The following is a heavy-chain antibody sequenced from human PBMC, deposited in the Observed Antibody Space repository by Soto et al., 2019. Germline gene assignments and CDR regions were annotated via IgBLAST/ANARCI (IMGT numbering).Heavy chain of an antibody. Sequence: SGATLVNPTQTLTLTCTFSGFSLSSSGMCVSWIRQPPGKALEWLARIDWDDDKYYSTSLKTRLTISKDTSKNQVVLTMTNMDPVDTATYYCARLYGSGSYSLDYWGQGTLVTVSS. V-gene: IGHV2-70*11. CDR2: IDWDDDK. CDR3: ARLYGSGSYSLDY. CDR1: GFSLSSSGMC. J-gene: IGHJ4*02. D-gene: IGHD3-10*01.